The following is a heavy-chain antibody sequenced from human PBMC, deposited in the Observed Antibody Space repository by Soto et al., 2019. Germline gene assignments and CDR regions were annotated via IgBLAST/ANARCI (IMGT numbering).Heavy chain of an antibody. D-gene: IGHD4-4*01. J-gene: IGHJ5*02. V-gene: IGHV4-39*01. CDR2: IYYSGST. Sequence: SETLSLTCTVSGGSISSGGYYWGWIRQPPGKGLEWIGSIYYSGSTYYNPSLKSRVTISVDTSKNQFSLKLSSVTAADTAVYYCARRPNSNYVWFDPWGQGTLVTVSS. CDR1: GGSISSGGYY. CDR3: ARRPNSNYVWFDP.